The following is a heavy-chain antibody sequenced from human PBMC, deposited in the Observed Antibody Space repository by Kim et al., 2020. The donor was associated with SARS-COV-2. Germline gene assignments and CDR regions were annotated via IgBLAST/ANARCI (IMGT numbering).Heavy chain of an antibody. J-gene: IGHJ6*02. CDR1: GFTFSSNS. D-gene: IGHD1-7*01. Sequence: GGSLRLSCAASGFTFSSNSMNWVHQAPGKGLEWVSYIGGSSTYIYYADSVKGRFTVSRDNSRNSLYLQMNSLRAEDTAVYYCATSADWNYSSGYYYYGMDVWGQGTTVTVSS. V-gene: IGHV3-21*06. CDR2: IGGSSTYI. CDR3: ATSADWNYSSGYYYYGMDV.